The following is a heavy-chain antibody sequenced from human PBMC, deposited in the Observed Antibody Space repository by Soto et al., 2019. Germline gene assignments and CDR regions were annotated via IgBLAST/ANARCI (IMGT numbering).Heavy chain of an antibody. V-gene: IGHV3-7*01. D-gene: IGHD3-3*02. J-gene: IGHJ3*02. CDR1: GFTFSSYW. Sequence: EVQLVESGGGLVQPGGSLRLSCAASGFTFSSYWMSWVRQAPGKGLEWVANIKQDGSEKYYVDSVKGRFTISRDNAKNSLYLQMNSLRAEDTAVYYCARDPHFWSGYYLVAFDIWGQGTMVTVSS. CDR2: IKQDGSEK. CDR3: ARDPHFWSGYYLVAFDI.